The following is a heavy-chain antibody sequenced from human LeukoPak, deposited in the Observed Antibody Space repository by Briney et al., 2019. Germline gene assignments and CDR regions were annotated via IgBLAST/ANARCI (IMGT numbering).Heavy chain of an antibody. D-gene: IGHD5-12*01. CDR1: GYSISSGYY. V-gene: IGHV4-38-2*02. J-gene: IGHJ4*02. Sequence: SETLSLTCTVSGYSISSGYYWGWIRPPPGKGLEWIGSIYYSGSTYYNPSLKSRVTISVDTSKNQFSLKLSSVTAADTAVYYCARFRGYCDYWGQGTLVTVSS. CDR3: ARFRGYCDY. CDR2: IYYSGST.